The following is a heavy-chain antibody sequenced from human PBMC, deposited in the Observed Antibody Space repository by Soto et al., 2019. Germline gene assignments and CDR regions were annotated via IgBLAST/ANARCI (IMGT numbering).Heavy chain of an antibody. CDR3: ERRDYGGNSEYFQH. CDR2: IWYDGSNK. V-gene: IGHV3-33*01. J-gene: IGHJ1*01. Sequence: QVQLVESGGGVVQPGRSLRLSCAASGFTFSSYGMHWVRQAPGKGLEWVAVIWYDGSNKYYADSVKGRFTISRDNSKNTLYLQMNSLRAEDTAVYYCERRDYGGNSEYFQHWGQGTLVTVSS. D-gene: IGHD4-17*01. CDR1: GFTFSSYG.